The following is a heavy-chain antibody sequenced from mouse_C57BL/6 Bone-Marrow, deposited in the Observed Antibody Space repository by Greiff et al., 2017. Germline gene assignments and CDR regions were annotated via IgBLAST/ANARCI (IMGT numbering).Heavy chain of an antibody. J-gene: IGHJ4*01. CDR3: ARHSYYSNYRAYYYAMDY. D-gene: IGHD2-5*01. V-gene: IGHV5-6*01. Sequence: EVKLMESGGDLVKPGGSLKLSCAASGFTFSSYGMSWVRQTPDKRLEWVATIRSGGSYTYYPDSVKGRFTISRDNAKNTLYLQMSSLKSEDTAMYYCARHSYYSNYRAYYYAMDYWGQGTSVTVSS. CDR1: GFTFSSYG. CDR2: IRSGGSYT.